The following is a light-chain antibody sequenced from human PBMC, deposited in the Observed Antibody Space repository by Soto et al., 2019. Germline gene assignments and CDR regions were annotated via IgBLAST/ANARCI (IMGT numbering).Light chain of an antibody. Sequence: QSALTQPASVSGSPGQSITISCTGTTSDVGGYNYVSWYQHHPGKAPKLMIYDVNNRPSGISNRFFGSKSGNTASLTISGLQPEDEADYYCSSYSSSGTLYVFGTGTKVTVL. J-gene: IGLJ1*01. CDR1: TSDVGGYNY. CDR2: DVN. CDR3: SSYSSSGTLYV. V-gene: IGLV2-14*01.